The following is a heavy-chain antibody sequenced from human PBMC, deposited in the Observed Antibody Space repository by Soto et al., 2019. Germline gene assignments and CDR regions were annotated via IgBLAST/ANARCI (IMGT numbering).Heavy chain of an antibody. Sequence: GGSLRLSCAASGFTFSIYSMNWVRQAPGKGLEWVSSISSSSSYIYYADSVKGRFTISRDNAKNSLYLQMSSLRAEDTAVYYCARGGDGYNSAFFDYWGQGTLVTVSS. V-gene: IGHV3-21*01. CDR2: ISSSSSYI. CDR3: ARGGDGYNSAFFDY. J-gene: IGHJ4*02. D-gene: IGHD5-12*01. CDR1: GFTFSIYS.